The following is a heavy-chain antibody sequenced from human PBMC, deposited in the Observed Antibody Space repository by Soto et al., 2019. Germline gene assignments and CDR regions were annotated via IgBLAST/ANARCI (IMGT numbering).Heavy chain of an antibody. J-gene: IGHJ6*02. D-gene: IGHD2-15*01. CDR2: TYYRSKWYD. V-gene: IGHV6-1*01. CDR1: GDSVSSNSAA. Sequence: SQTLSLTCAISGDSVSSNSAAWNWVRQSPSRGLEWLGRTYYRSKWYDDYAVSVKSRITISPDTSKNQFSLHLKSVTPEDTAVYYCARGAGRGYCSGNTCYSPYNYYRMDVWGQGTTVTVSS. CDR3: ARGAGRGYCSGNTCYSPYNYYRMDV.